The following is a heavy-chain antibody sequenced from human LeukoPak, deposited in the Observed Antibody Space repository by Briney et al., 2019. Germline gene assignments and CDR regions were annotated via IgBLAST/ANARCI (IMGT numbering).Heavy chain of an antibody. J-gene: IGHJ3*02. V-gene: IGHV4-4*07. CDR2: IYTSGST. Sequence: SETLSLTCTVSGGSISSYYWSWIRQPAGKGLEWIGRIYTSGSTNYNPSLKNRVTISVDTSKNQFSLKLSSVTAADTAVYYCARGWEPWAFDIWGQGTMVAVSS. D-gene: IGHD1-26*01. CDR1: GGSISSYY. CDR3: ARGWEPWAFDI.